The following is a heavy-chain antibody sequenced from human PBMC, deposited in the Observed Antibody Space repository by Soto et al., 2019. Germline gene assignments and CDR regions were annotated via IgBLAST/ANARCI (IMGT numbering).Heavy chain of an antibody. Sequence: QVQLVQSGAEEKKPGASVKVSCKASGYTFTSYAIHWVRQAPGQRLEWVGWINAGNGYTKYSQNFQVRVTITRDTSASTAYMELSSLSSEDTAVYYCARGGTLLWFDCWGQGTLVTVSS. CDR3: ARGGTLLWFDC. D-gene: IGHD1-7*01. J-gene: IGHJ4*02. CDR2: INAGNGYT. CDR1: GYTFTSYA. V-gene: IGHV1-3*05.